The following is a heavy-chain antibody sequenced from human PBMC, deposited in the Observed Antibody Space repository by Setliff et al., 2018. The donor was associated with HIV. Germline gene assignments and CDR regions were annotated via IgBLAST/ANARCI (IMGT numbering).Heavy chain of an antibody. V-gene: IGHV4-34*01. CDR3: ARGKGGLVGPAEFDY. D-gene: IGHD1-26*01. CDR2: INHTGNT. CDR1: GGSFSGYH. Sequence: ETLSLTCAVYGGSFSGYHWNWIRQFPGKGLEWIGEINHTGNTQYNPSLKSRVTMSEETSKNQFSLKLKSVAAADTAIYFCARGKGGLVGPAEFDYWGPGTLVTVSS. J-gene: IGHJ4*02.